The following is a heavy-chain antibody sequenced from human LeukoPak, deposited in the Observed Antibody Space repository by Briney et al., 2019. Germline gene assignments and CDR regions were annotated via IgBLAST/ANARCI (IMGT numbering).Heavy chain of an antibody. Sequence: PGGSLRPSCAASGFTFSNAWMSWVRQAPGKGLEWVGRIISKTDGGTTDYAAPVKGRFTISRNDSKSTLYLQMNSLKTEDTAVYYCTTVAPSITIFGVVIPSHYFDYWGQGTLVTVSS. CDR2: IISKTDGGTT. J-gene: IGHJ4*02. CDR3: TTVAPSITIFGVVIPSHYFDY. V-gene: IGHV3-15*01. CDR1: GFTFSNAW. D-gene: IGHD3-3*01.